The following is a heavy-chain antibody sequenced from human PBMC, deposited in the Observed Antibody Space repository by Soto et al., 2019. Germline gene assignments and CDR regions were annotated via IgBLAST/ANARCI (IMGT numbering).Heavy chain of an antibody. J-gene: IGHJ5*02. Sequence: QVQLQESGPGLVKTSETLSLTCTVSGGSTTSYYWSWIRQPPGKGLECIGYVSYNGNTMYNPSLKSRVTISKDSSKKQFSLKLTSVTTADTAIYYCARLSSWFDPWGQGTLVTVSS. D-gene: IGHD3-16*02. CDR3: ARLSSWFDP. CDR2: VSYNGNT. V-gene: IGHV4-59*12. CDR1: GGSTTSYY.